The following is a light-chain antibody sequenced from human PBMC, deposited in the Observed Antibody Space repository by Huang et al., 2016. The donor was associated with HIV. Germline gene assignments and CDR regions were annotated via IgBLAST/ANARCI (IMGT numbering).Light chain of an antibody. V-gene: IGKV1-17*03. CDR1: QGIANY. CDR3: LQHHAYPRT. Sequence: DIQLTQSPSAMSASVGDRVSITCRAGQGIANYLVWFQQRPGGAPKRLMYAASSLQSGVPSRFSGSGSGTKFTLTISGLQPEDFATYYCLQHHAYPRTFGQGTKVEV. CDR2: AAS. J-gene: IGKJ1*01.